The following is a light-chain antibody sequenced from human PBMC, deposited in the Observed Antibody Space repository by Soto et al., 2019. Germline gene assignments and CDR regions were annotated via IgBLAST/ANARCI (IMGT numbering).Light chain of an antibody. Sequence: QLVLTQPASVSGSPGQSITISCTEANSDIESYSPVSWYQQYPNTVPKLIIFEVNKRPSGVSDRFSGPKSGNTASLTISGLQAEDEAYYYCCSYADTWTPVVFGGGTKLTVL. CDR1: NSDIESYSP. CDR2: EVN. J-gene: IGLJ2*01. V-gene: IGLV2-23*02. CDR3: CSYADTWTPVV.